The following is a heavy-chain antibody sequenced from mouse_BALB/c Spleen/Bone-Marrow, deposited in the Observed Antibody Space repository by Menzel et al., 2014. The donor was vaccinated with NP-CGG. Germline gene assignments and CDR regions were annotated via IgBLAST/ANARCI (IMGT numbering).Heavy chain of an antibody. D-gene: IGHD1-1*01. Sequence: ESGPGLVKPSQSLSLPCTVTGYSITSDYAWNGIRQFPGNQLEWMGYISYSGSTSYNPSLKSRISITRDTSKNQFFLQSNSVTTEDTATYFCARWTTVVAKDWYFDVWGAGTTVTVSS. J-gene: IGHJ1*01. CDR2: ISYSGST. V-gene: IGHV3-2*02. CDR3: ARWTTVVAKDWYFDV. CDR1: GYSITSDYA.